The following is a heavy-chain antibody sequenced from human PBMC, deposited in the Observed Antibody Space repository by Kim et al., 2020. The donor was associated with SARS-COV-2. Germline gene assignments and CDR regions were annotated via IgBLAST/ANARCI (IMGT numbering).Heavy chain of an antibody. D-gene: IGHD3-10*01. CDR1: GFTFDDYG. Sequence: GGSLRLSCAASGFTFDDYGMSWVHQTPMKGLEWVSGINRNSGSTGYADSVKGRFTISRDNAKKSLYLQMNGLRVEDTALYYCVRGYVGGPFDLWGQGSLVTVSS. V-gene: IGHV3-20*04. CDR2: INRNSGST. J-gene: IGHJ4*02. CDR3: VRGYVGGPFDL.